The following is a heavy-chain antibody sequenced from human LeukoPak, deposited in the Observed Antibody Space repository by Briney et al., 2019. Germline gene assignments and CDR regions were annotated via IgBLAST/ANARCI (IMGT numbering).Heavy chain of an antibody. V-gene: IGHV4-39*01. CDR3: ARGGESGYDT. D-gene: IGHD5-12*01. J-gene: IGHJ5*02. Sequence: SETLSLTCTVSCGSISISSNYWGWIRQPPGKGLEWIGTIYSTGNTYYNPSLKSRLTISVDTSKNQFSLKLSSVTAADTAVYYCARGGESGYDTWGQGSLVTVSS. CDR2: IYSTGNT. CDR1: CGSISISSNY.